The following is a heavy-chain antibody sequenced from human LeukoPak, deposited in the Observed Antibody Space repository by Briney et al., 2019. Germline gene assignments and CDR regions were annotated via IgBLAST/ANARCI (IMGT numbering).Heavy chain of an antibody. J-gene: IGHJ4*02. CDR3: ALDYCSGGSCYTPSN. D-gene: IGHD2-15*01. CDR1: GFTFSSYG. V-gene: IGHV3-30*03. CDR2: ISYDGSNK. Sequence: GGSLRLSCAASGFTFSSYGMHWVRQAPGKGLEGVAVISYDGSNKYYADSVKGRFTISRDNSKNTLYLQMNSLRAEDTAVYYCALDYCSGGSCYTPSNWGQGTLVTVSS.